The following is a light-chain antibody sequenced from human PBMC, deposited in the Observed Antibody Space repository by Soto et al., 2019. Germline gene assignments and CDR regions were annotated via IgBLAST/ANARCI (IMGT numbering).Light chain of an antibody. CDR2: DAS. CDR1: QSINSL. CDR3: QQYYRYPWT. V-gene: IGKV1-5*01. Sequence: DIQMTQSPSTLSASVGDRVTITCRASQSINSLLAWYQQTPGKAPKLLIYDASSLESGVPSRFSGGGSGTEFTLIISSLQPDDFATFHCQQYYRYPWTFGQGTKVEIK. J-gene: IGKJ1*01.